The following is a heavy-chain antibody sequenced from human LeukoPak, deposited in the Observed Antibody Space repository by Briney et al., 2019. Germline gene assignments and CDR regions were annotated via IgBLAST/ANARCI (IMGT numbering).Heavy chain of an antibody. J-gene: IGHJ4*02. Sequence: SETLSLTCAVYGGSFSGYYWSWIRQPPGKGLEWIGEINHSGSTNYNPSLKSRVTISVDTSKNQFSLKLSSVTAADTAVYYCARGLVRGVIIRIYFDYWGQGTLVTVSS. CDR3: ARGLVRGVIIRIYFDY. V-gene: IGHV4-34*01. CDR1: GGSFSGYY. D-gene: IGHD3-10*01. CDR2: INHSGST.